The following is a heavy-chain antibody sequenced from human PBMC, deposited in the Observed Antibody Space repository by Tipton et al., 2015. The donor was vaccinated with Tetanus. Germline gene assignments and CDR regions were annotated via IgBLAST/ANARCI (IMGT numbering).Heavy chain of an antibody. J-gene: IGHJ3*01. D-gene: IGHD2-15*01. Sequence: TLSLTCTVSGGSTRDFYWTWIRQAAGKRLEWIGRIYTSRITIYNPSLESRVSMSMDTSRNQFSLELSSVTAADTAVYYCARVLRFSASGGWDDAFDLWGQGTLVTVSS. CDR1: GGSTRDFY. CDR3: ARVLRFSASGGWDDAFDL. CDR2: IYTSRIT. V-gene: IGHV4-4*07.